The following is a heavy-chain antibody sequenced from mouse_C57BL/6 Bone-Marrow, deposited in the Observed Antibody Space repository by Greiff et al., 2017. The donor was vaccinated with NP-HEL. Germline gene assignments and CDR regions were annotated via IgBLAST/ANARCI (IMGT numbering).Heavy chain of an antibody. CDR3: ARDREY. CDR2: ISYDGSN. V-gene: IGHV3-6*01. Sequence: EVKLQESGPGLVKPSQSLSLTCPVTGYSITSGYYWNWIRQFPGNKLEWMGYISYDGSNNYNPSLKNRISITRDTSKNQFFLKLNSVTTEDTATYYCARDREYWGQGTTLTVSS. J-gene: IGHJ2*01. D-gene: IGHD3-1*01. CDR1: GYSITSGYY.